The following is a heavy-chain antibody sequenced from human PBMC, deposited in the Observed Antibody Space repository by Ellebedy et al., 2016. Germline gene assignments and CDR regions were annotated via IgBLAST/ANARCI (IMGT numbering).Heavy chain of an antibody. CDR2: MNGDGSTI. Sequence: GESLKISCAVSGFTFSNTWMHWVRQAPGEGLVWVSRMNGDGSTINYADSVKGRFTISRDNAKNTLYLQMNILRAEDTAVYYCATAGSYRFDYWGLGTLVTVS. D-gene: IGHD2-2*02. CDR3: ATAGSYRFDY. V-gene: IGHV3-74*01. CDR1: GFTFSNTW. J-gene: IGHJ4*02.